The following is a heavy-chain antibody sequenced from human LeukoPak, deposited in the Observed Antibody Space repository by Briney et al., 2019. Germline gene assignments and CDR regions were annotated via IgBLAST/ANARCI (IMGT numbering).Heavy chain of an antibody. J-gene: IGHJ4*02. Sequence: GGSLRLSCAASGFTFSSYSMNWVRQAPGKGLEWVSSISSSSSYIYYADSVKGRFTISRDNAKNSLYLQMNSLRAEDTAVYYCAREEMATDCVDYWGQGTLVTVSS. CDR3: AREEMATDCVDY. V-gene: IGHV3-21*01. CDR2: ISSSSSYI. CDR1: GFTFSSYS. D-gene: IGHD5-24*01.